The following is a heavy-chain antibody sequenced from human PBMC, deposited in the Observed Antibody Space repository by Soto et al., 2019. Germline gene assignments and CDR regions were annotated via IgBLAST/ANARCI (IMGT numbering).Heavy chain of an antibody. Sequence: EVLLLESGGGLVQPGGSLRLSCAASGFTFSSYAMSWVRQAPGKGLEWVSAISGSGGSTYYADSVKGRFTISRDNSKNTLYLQLNSLRAEDTAVYYCAKDEVWAVAGSFDYWGQGTLVTVSS. J-gene: IGHJ4*02. CDR1: GFTFSSYA. V-gene: IGHV3-23*01. CDR3: AKDEVWAVAGSFDY. D-gene: IGHD6-19*01. CDR2: ISGSGGST.